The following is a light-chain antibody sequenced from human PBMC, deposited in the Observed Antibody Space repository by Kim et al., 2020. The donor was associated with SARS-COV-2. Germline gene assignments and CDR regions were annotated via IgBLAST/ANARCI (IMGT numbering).Light chain of an antibody. CDR1: SGHSNYA. CDR3: QSWATGIQV. V-gene: IGLV4-69*01. CDR2: LNSDGSH. Sequence: ASVKLPCTLSSGHSNYAITWHQQQPEKGPRYLMKLNSDGSHNKGDGIPDRFSGSSSGAERYLTISSLQSEDEADYYCQSWATGIQVFGGGTQLTVL. J-gene: IGLJ3*02.